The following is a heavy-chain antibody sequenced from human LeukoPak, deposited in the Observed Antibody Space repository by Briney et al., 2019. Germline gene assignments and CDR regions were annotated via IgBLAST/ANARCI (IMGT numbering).Heavy chain of an antibody. CDR1: GYTFTSYA. V-gene: IGHV7-4-1*02. CDR2: INTNTGNP. CDR3: ARAVSRRWYPPDYYYGSGSRYYYSYYGMDV. J-gene: IGHJ6*02. D-gene: IGHD3-10*01. Sequence: GASVKVSCKASGYTFTSYAMNWVRQAPGQGLEWMGWINTNTGNPTYAQGFTGRVVFSLDTSVSTAYLQISSLKAEDTAVYYCARAVSRRWYPPDYYYGSGSRYYYSYYGMDVWGQGTTVTVSS.